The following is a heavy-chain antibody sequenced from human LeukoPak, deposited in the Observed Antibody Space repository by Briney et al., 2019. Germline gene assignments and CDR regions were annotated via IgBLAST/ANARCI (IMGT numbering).Heavy chain of an antibody. D-gene: IGHD1-26*01. CDR1: GYTFTGYY. CDR3: ARDGLRIVGATSAPFVDY. CDR2: INPNSGGT. J-gene: IGHJ4*02. Sequence: ASVKVSCKASGYTFTGYYMHWVRQAPGQGLEWMGWINPNSGGTNYAQKFQGRVTITRDTSASTAYMELSSLRSEDTAVYYCARDGLRIVGATSAPFVDYWGQGTLVTVSS. V-gene: IGHV1-2*02.